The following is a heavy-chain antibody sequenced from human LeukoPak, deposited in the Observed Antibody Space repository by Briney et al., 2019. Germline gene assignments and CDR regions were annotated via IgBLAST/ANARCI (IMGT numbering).Heavy chain of an antibody. CDR2: INPNSGGT. CDR1: GYTFTGYY. CDR3: ASTPTIFGVVVDY. Sequence: ASVKVSCKASGYTFTGYYMHWVRQAPVQGLEWMGWINPNSGGTNYAQKFQGRVTMTRDTSISTAYMELSRLRSDDTAVYYCASTPTIFGVVVDYWGQGTLVTVSS. D-gene: IGHD3-3*01. J-gene: IGHJ4*02. V-gene: IGHV1-2*02.